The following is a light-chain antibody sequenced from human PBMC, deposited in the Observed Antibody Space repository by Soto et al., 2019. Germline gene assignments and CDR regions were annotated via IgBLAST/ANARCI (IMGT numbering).Light chain of an antibody. CDR2: TAS. Sequence: DIQLTQSPSFLSASVGDRVTVTCRASQRINSYLAWYQQKPGKAPNLLIYTASTLQSGVPSRFSGSGSGTEFTLTITSLQPEDFASYYCQQLYTYPLTFGGGTKVDI. J-gene: IGKJ4*01. V-gene: IGKV1-9*01. CDR1: QRINSY. CDR3: QQLYTYPLT.